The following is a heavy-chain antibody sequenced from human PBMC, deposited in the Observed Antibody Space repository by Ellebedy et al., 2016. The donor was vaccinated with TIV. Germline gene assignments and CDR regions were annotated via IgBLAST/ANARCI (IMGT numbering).Heavy chain of an antibody. V-gene: IGHV1-18*01. CDR2: ISAYNGNT. Sequence: ASVKVSCXASGYTFTNYGISWVRQAPEQGLEWMGRISAYNGNTDYAQKFQGRIMMTTDTSRKTAYMELASLRSDDTAVYYCARDTPSNDYGDYEYNGMDVWGQGTTVTVSS. D-gene: IGHD4-17*01. CDR3: ARDTPSNDYGDYEYNGMDV. CDR1: GYTFTNYG. J-gene: IGHJ6*02.